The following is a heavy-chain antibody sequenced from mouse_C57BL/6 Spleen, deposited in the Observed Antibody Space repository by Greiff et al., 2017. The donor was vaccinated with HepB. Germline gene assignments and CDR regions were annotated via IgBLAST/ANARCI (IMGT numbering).Heavy chain of an antibody. Sequence: VQLQQSGAELVMPGASVKLSCKASGYTFTSYWMHWVKQRPGQGLEWIGEIDPSDSYTNYNQKFKGKSTLTVDKSSSTAYMQLSSLTSEDSAVYYCARTHYGRYYAMDYWGQGTSVTVSS. J-gene: IGHJ4*01. D-gene: IGHD1-1*02. CDR1: GYTFTSYW. CDR2: IDPSDSYT. V-gene: IGHV1-69*01. CDR3: ARTHYGRYYAMDY.